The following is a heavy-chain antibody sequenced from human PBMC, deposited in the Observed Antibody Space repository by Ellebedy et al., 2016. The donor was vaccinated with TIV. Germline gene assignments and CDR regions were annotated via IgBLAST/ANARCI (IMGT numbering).Heavy chain of an antibody. D-gene: IGHD3-9*01. V-gene: IGHV3-48*01. CDR1: AFGFSNYA. J-gene: IGHJ3*02. Sequence: GESLKISCVASAFGFSNYAMARVPQGPGKGLECDSYISYKTHLIHYADFVKGRFTISRDNAKNTLYMQMNSLRAEDTAVYYCARDRRYLDWLYGAFDIWGQGTMVTVAS. CDR2: ISYKTHLI. CDR3: ARDRRYLDWLYGAFDI.